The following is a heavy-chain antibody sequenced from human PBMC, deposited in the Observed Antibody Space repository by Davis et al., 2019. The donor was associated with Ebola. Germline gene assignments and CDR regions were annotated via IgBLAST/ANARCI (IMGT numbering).Heavy chain of an antibody. CDR3: ARELEKDYYYYGMDV. Sequence: GESLKISCAASGFTFSSHWMHWVRQAPGKGLVWVSRINSDASSTGYADSVKGRFTISRDNAKNTLYLQMNSLRAEDTAVYYCARELEKDYYYYGMDVWGQGTTVTVSS. CDR2: INSDASST. CDR1: GFTFSSHW. J-gene: IGHJ6*02. V-gene: IGHV3-74*01.